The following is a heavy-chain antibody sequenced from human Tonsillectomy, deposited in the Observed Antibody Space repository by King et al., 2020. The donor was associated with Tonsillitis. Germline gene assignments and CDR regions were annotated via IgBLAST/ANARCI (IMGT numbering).Heavy chain of an antibody. J-gene: IGHJ4*02. D-gene: IGHD6-13*01. CDR3: ARRMLDSQPGRAAADY. V-gene: IGHV3-30*04. CDR2: ISYDGSDK. Sequence: VQLVESGGGVVQPGRSLRLSCAASGFSFSSYAMYWVRQAPGKGLEWVAVISYDGSDKYYADSVKGRFTISRDNSKNTLYLQMNSLRAEDTAVYYCARRMLDSQPGRAAADYWGQGTLVTVSS. CDR1: GFSFSSYA.